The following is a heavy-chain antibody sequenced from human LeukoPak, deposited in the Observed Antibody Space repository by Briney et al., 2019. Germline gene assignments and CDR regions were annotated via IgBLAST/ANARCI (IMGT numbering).Heavy chain of an antibody. CDR1: GYTFTSYD. CDR2: MNPNSGNT. J-gene: IGHJ4*02. D-gene: IGHD3-10*01. V-gene: IGHV1-8*01. CDR3: ARGVTMIRGVIEGYFDY. Sequence: ASVKVSCKASGYTFTSYDITWVRQATGQGLEWMGWMNPNSGNTGYAQKFQGRITMTRNTSLSTAYMELSSLRSEDTAVYYCARGVTMIRGVIEGYFDYWGQGTLVTVSS.